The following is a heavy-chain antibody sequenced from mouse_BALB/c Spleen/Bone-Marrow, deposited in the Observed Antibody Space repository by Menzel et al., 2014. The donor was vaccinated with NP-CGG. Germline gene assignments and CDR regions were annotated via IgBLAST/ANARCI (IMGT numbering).Heavy chain of an antibody. CDR2: ISSGGSYT. CDR3: ARPPYYGSSEWYFDV. Sequence: VQLQQSGGGLVKPGGSLELSCAASGFTFSSYAMSWVRQTPEKRLEWVATISSGGSYTYYPGSVKGRFTISRDNAKNTLYLQMSSLRSEDTAMYYCARPPYYGSSEWYFDVWGAGTTVTVSS. V-gene: IGHV5-9-3*01. D-gene: IGHD1-1*01. CDR1: GFTFSSYA. J-gene: IGHJ1*01.